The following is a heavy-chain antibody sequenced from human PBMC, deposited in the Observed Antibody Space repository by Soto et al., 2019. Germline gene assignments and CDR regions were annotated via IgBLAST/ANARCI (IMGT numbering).Heavy chain of an antibody. CDR3: ARGDTNSYAGDGFDP. CDR2: IFESGTT. Sequence: QVRLQESGPGLVKPSQTLSLTCAVSGGSVSSGGFSWSWLRQPPGKGLEWIGFIFESGTTYYNPYLRSRISMSLDKSRNQFSLTMNSATAANTGVYCCARGDTNSYAGDGFDPWGHGTEVTVSS. V-gene: IGHV4-30-2*01. J-gene: IGHJ5*02. CDR1: GGSVSSGGFS. D-gene: IGHD1-26*01.